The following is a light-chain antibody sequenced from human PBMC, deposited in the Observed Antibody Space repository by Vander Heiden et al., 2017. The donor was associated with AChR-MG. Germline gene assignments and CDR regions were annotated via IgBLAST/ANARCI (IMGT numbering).Light chain of an antibody. V-gene: IGLV3-21*03. CDR1: NIGSKS. CDR2: DDS. CDR3: QVWDRTNDHVV. J-gene: IGLJ3*02. Sequence: SSVLAQPPSVSVAPGKTARITCGGTNIGSKSVHWFQQKPGQAPVVVVYDDSDRPSGIPERVSGSNSGNTATLTISRVEAGDEADYYCQVWDRTNDHVVFGGGTKLTVL.